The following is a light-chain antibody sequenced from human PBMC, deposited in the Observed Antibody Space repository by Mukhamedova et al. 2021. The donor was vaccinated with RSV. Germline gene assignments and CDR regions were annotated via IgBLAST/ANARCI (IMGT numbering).Light chain of an antibody. J-gene: IGKJ4*01. CDR3: QQRADWPPLT. Sequence: YLTWYQHKPGQAPKLLIYGASNRATGIPARFRGSGSGTDFTRTISSLEPEDSAIYYCQQRADWPPLTFGGGTRVEIK. V-gene: IGKV3-11*01. CDR1: Y. CDR2: GAS.